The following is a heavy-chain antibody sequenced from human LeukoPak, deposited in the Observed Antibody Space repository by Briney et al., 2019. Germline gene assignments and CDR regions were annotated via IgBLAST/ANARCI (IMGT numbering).Heavy chain of an antibody. CDR2: IKSKTDGGTT. CDR1: GFTFSSYG. Sequence: PGGSLRLSCAASGFTFSSYGMHWVRQAPGKGLEWVGRIKSKTDGGTTDYAAPVKGRFTISRDDSKNTLYLQMNSLKTEDTAVYYCTTDLPQWLGEYFQHWGQGTLVTVSS. CDR3: TTDLPQWLGEYFQH. J-gene: IGHJ1*01. D-gene: IGHD6-19*01. V-gene: IGHV3-15*01.